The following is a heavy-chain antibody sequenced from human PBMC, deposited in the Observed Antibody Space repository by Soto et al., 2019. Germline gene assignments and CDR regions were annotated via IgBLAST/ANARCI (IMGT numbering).Heavy chain of an antibody. CDR1: GGSISSYY. CDR2: IYYSGST. V-gene: IGHV4-59*01. Sequence: SETLSLTCTVSGGSISSYYWSWIRQPPGKGLEWIGYIYYSGSTNYNPSLKSRVTISVDTSKNQFSLKLSSVTAADTAVYYCARHGYSYGTFDYWGQGTLVTVYS. J-gene: IGHJ4*02. D-gene: IGHD5-18*01. CDR3: ARHGYSYGTFDY.